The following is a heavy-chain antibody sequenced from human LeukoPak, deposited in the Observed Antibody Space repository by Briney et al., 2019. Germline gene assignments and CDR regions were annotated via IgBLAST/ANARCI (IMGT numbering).Heavy chain of an antibody. D-gene: IGHD2-21*01. Sequence: PGGSLRLSCAASGFTFSSYALHWVRQAPRKGLEWVAVISYDGSNKYYADSVKGRFTISRDTSKNTLYLQMNNLRAEDTAVYYCARDLNIVGDQDDAFDIWGQGTMVAVSS. CDR2: ISYDGSNK. J-gene: IGHJ3*02. CDR3: ARDLNIVGDQDDAFDI. CDR1: GFTFSSYA. V-gene: IGHV3-30-3*01.